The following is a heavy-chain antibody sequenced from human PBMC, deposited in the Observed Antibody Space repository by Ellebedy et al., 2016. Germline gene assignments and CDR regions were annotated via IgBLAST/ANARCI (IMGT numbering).Heavy chain of an antibody. Sequence: GESLKISCAACGFTFSSYWMSWVRQAPGKGLEWVAVIWYDGSNKYYADSVKGRFTISRDNSKDTLYLQMNSLRAEDTAVYYCARKDFWSGYALDYWGQGTLVTVSS. V-gene: IGHV3-33*08. CDR2: IWYDGSNK. CDR3: ARKDFWSGYALDY. D-gene: IGHD3-3*01. CDR1: GFTFSSYW. J-gene: IGHJ4*02.